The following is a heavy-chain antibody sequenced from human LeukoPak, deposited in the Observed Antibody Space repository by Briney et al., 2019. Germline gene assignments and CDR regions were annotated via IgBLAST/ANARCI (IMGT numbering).Heavy chain of an antibody. D-gene: IGHD3-10*01. V-gene: IGHV3-53*01. CDR1: GFSVGSKY. CDR2: LYSGGGT. Sequence: PGGSLTLSCEGSGFSVGSKYMNWVRQAPGKGLEWVSILYSGGGTYYADSVKGRFTVSRDSSKNTLYLHMNSLSVEDTAVYYCARVGDHYHWYLDVWGRGTLVTVSS. J-gene: IGHJ2*01. CDR3: ARVGDHYHWYLDV.